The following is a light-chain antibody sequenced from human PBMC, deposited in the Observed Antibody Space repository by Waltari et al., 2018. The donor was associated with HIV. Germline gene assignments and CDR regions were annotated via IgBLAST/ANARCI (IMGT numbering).Light chain of an antibody. V-gene: IGLV3-19*01. J-gene: IGLJ1*01. CDR3: NSRDYSGRRYV. CDR1: NLRNYF. CDR2: GAG. Sequence: SSELTQDPAVSVALGQTIRITCQGDNLRNYFASWYQRRPGQAPLLVIYGAGNRPSGFPARFSGASSGNTASLTITGAQAEDEADYFCNSRDYSGRRYVFGPGTRVSVL.